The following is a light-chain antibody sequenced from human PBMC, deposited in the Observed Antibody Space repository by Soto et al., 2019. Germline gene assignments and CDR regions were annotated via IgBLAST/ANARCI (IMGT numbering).Light chain of an antibody. V-gene: IGKV3-11*01. Sequence: VLTQSPFTLSLSTGERATLSCRASQNISSYLIWYQQKPGQAPRLLMYDVSNRATGIPARFSGSGSGTDFTLTISSLEPEDLAVYYCQQRSNWPRTFGQGTKVAIK. CDR3: QQRSNWPRT. CDR2: DVS. CDR1: QNISSY. J-gene: IGKJ1*01.